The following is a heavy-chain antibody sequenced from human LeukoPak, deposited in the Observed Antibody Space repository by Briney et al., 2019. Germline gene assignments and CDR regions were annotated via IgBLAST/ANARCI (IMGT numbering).Heavy chain of an antibody. CDR3: ARLEGGLLED. CDR2: IYPGDSDT. CDR1: GYSFASYW. D-gene: IGHD1-26*01. J-gene: IGHJ4*02. Sequence: GEALKISCKGFGYSFASYWIGWVRQMPGKGLEWMGMIYPGDSDTRYSPSLQGQVTISADKSISTAYLQWSSLKASDTAMYYCARLEGGLLEDWGQGTLVTVSS. V-gene: IGHV5-51*01.